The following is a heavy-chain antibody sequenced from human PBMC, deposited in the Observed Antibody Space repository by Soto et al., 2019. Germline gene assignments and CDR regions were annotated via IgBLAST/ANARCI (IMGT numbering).Heavy chain of an antibody. J-gene: IGHJ5*02. CDR3: AKAGFDP. CDR1: GGSLSGFY. CDR2: INDSGST. V-gene: IGHV4-34*01. Sequence: QVQLQQWGAGLLKPSETLSLTCAVYGGSLSGFYWSWVRQPPGKGLEWIGAINDSGSTNYNPSLNSRVTISVDTSKNQFSLHLISVTAADTAVYYCAKAGFDPWGQGTLVTVSS.